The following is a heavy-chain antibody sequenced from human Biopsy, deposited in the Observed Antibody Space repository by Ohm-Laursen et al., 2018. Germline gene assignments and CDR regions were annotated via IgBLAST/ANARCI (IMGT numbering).Heavy chain of an antibody. CDR3: ARVMTTIGYYYAMDV. CDR2: IYSSGST. CDR1: GGSISTYY. V-gene: IGHV4-59*01. J-gene: IGHJ6*02. Sequence: SETLSLTCIVSGGSISTYYWTWIRQPPGKGLEWLGYIYSSGSTNYNPSLQRRVTISVDTSKSQFSLKLTSMTAADTAVYYCARVMTTIGYYYAMDVWGQGTTVTVSS. D-gene: IGHD5-24*01.